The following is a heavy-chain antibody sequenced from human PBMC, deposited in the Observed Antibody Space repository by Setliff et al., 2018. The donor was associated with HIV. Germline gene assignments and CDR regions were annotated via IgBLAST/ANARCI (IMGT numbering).Heavy chain of an antibody. CDR2: INPSGGST. J-gene: IGHJ4*02. D-gene: IGHD3-9*01. CDR1: GYTFTSYH. CDR3: ARDLSISNPYYDILTGPGVY. Sequence: ASVKVSCKASGYTFTSYHMYWVRQAPGQGLEWMGSINPSGGSTSYAQKFQGRVTMTRDTPTSTVYMELSSLRSEDTAVYYCARDLSISNPYYDILTGPGVYWGQGTLVTVSS. V-gene: IGHV1-46*01.